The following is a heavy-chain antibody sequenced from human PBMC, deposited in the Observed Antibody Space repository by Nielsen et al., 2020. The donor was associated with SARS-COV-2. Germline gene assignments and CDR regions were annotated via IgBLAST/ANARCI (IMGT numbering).Heavy chain of an antibody. J-gene: IGHJ6*02. CDR3: ARDSSSTIFGVVTSYGMDV. V-gene: IGHV4-61*08. CDR1: GGSISSGGYY. D-gene: IGHD3-3*01. CDR2: IYYSGST. Sequence: SETLSLTCTVSGGSISSGGYYWSWIRQHPGKGLEWIGYIYYSGSTNYNPSLKSRVTISVDTSKNQFSLKLSSVTAADTAVYYCARDSSSTIFGVVTSYGMDVWGQGTTVTVSS.